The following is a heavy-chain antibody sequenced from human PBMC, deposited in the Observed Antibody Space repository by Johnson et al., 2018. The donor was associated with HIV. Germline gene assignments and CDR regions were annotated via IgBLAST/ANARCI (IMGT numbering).Heavy chain of an antibody. CDR3: ATSGSHCAFDI. D-gene: IGHD1-26*01. Sequence: VQLVESGGGLVQPGGSLRLSCAASGFTVSSNYMSWVRQAPGKGLEWVSVIYSGGSTYYADSVKGRCIISRDNSKNTLYLQMSSLRAEDTAVYYCATSGSHCAFDIWGQGTMVTVSS. J-gene: IGHJ3*02. CDR2: IYSGGST. CDR1: GFTVSSNY. V-gene: IGHV3-66*01.